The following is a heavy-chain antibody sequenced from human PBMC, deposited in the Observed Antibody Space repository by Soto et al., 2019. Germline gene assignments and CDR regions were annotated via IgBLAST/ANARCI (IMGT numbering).Heavy chain of an antibody. Sequence: GSLRLSCAATGFSFSDYAMTWVRQAPGKGLEWVSTISGGGGVTYYADSVKGRFIITRDNSKNTVNLQMSALRAEDTAIYYCAKVFGQLWLLLFEYWGQGALVTVSS. CDR1: GFSFSDYA. CDR2: ISGGGGVT. J-gene: IGHJ4*02. V-gene: IGHV3-23*01. CDR3: AKVFGQLWLLLFEY. D-gene: IGHD5-18*01.